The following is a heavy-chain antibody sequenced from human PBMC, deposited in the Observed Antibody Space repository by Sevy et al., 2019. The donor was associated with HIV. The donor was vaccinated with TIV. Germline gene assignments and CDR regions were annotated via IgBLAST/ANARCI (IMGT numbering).Heavy chain of an antibody. V-gene: IGHV1-18*01. J-gene: IGHJ4*02. CDR3: ARDLLAIAGYSSTWSGGY. CDR2: TGAYNGNT. CDR1: GYTFTNFG. D-gene: IGHD6-13*01. Sequence: ASVKVSCKASGYTFTNFGITWVRQAPGQGLEWMGWTGAYNGNTNYAQKFQGRVTMTTDTSTSTAYMELRSLRSDDTAVYYCARDLLAIAGYSSTWSGGYWGQGTLVTVSS.